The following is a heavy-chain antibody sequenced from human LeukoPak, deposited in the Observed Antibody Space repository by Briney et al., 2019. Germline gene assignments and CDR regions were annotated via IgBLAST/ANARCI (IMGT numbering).Heavy chain of an antibody. D-gene: IGHD3-22*01. CDR1: GGSISSYY. CDR3: ARLSSGYPFYYFDY. Sequence: SETLSLTCTVSGGSISSYYWSWIRQPPGKGLEWIGYIYTSGSTNYNPSLKSRVTIPVDTSKNQFSLKLSSVTAADTAVYYCARLSSGYPFYYFDYWGQGTLVTVSS. J-gene: IGHJ4*02. CDR2: IYTSGST. V-gene: IGHV4-4*09.